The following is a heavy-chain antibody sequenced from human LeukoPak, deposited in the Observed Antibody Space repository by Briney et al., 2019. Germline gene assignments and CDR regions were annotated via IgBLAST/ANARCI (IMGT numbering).Heavy chain of an antibody. CDR1: GFTFSTYG. J-gene: IGHJ4*02. D-gene: IGHD1-26*01. CDR3: ARGGSYPFDY. V-gene: IGHV3-33*01. Sequence: GGSLRLSCAASGFTFSTYGMHWVRQAPGKGLEWLAVIWYDGSNIYYADPVKGRFAISRDNSKNTLYLLLNSLRDEDTAVYYCARGGSYPFDYWGQGTLVTVSS. CDR2: IWYDGSNI.